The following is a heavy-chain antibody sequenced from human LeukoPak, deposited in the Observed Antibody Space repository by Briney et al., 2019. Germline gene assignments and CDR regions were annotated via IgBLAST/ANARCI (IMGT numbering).Heavy chain of an antibody. V-gene: IGHV3-23*01. CDR1: GFTLSSYG. CDR3: AKPIAVAGRYYFDY. Sequence: GGSLRLSCAASGFTLSSYGMSWVRQAPGKGLEWVSAISGSGGSTYYADSVKGRFTISRDNSKNTLYLQMNSLRAEDTAVYYCAKPIAVAGRYYFDYWGQGTLVTVSS. D-gene: IGHD6-19*01. J-gene: IGHJ4*02. CDR2: ISGSGGST.